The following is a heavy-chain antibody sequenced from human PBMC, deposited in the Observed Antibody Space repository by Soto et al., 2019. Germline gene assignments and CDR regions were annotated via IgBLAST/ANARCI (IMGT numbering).Heavy chain of an antibody. D-gene: IGHD2-8*01. V-gene: IGHV4-4*07. CDR3: ARDVYDVRSSWAWYFDD. Sequence: KTSETLSLTCTVSGGSISTYYWSWIRQPAGKGLEWIGRVYSSGSTNYNPSLKSRITMSVDTSKNQFSLKLSSVTAADTAVYYCARDVYDVRSSWAWYFDDWGQGTLVTVSS. CDR1: GGSISTYY. J-gene: IGHJ4*02. CDR2: VYSSGST.